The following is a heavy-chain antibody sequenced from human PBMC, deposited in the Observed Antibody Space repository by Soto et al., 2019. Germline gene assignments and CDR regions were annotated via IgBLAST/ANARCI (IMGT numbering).Heavy chain of an antibody. CDR3: AADATAWQQMVPSDY. J-gene: IGHJ4*02. Sequence: SVKVSCKASGFTFTSSAFQWVRQARGQRLEWIGWIAVGSGYTNYAQRFQDRVTLTRDMSTATTYMELSRLTSEDTAIYYRAADATAWQQMVPSDYWGQGTLVTVSS. CDR1: GFTFTSSA. V-gene: IGHV1-58*01. CDR2: IAVGSGYT. D-gene: IGHD2-8*01.